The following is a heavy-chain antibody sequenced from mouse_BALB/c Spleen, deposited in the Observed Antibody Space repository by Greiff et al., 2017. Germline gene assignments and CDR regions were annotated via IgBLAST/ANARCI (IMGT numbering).Heavy chain of an antibody. J-gene: IGHJ2*01. Sequence: VQLQQSGAELVRPGALVKLSCKASGFNIKDYYMHWVKQRPEQGLEWIGWIDPENGNTIYDPKFQGKASITAGTSSNTAYLQLSSLTSEDTAVYYCARGDYYGSSYFDYWGQGTTLTVSS. CDR3: ARGDYYGSSYFDY. V-gene: IGHV14-1*02. CDR2: IDPENGNT. CDR1: GFNIKDYY. D-gene: IGHD1-1*01.